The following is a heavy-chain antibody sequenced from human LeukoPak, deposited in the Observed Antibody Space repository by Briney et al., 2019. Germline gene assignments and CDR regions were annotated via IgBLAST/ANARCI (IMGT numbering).Heavy chain of an antibody. CDR1: GYSXTSYG. CDR3: AREEYGFDP. CDR2: INPKSGGT. J-gene: IGHJ5*02. D-gene: IGHD2-2*01. V-gene: IGHV1-2*02. Sequence: ASVKVSCKSSGYSXTSYGINWVRQAPGQGLEWMGWINPKSGGTNYAQKFQGRVTMTRDTSIHTAYMELSRLRSDDTAVYYCAREEYGFDPWGQGTLVTVSS.